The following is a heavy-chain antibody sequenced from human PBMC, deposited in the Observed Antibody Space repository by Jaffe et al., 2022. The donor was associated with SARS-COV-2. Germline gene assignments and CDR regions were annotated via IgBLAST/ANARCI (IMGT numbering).Heavy chain of an antibody. Sequence: QVQLQESGPGLVKPSETLSLTCTVSGGSISSYYWSWIRQPPGKGLEWIGYIYYSGSTNYNPSLKSRVTISVDTSKNQFSLKLSSVTAADTAVYYCARVRDSYGLLDAFDIWGQGTMVTVSS. CDR3: ARVRDSYGLLDAFDI. V-gene: IGHV4-59*01. D-gene: IGHD5-18*01. CDR1: GGSISSYY. J-gene: IGHJ3*02. CDR2: IYYSGST.